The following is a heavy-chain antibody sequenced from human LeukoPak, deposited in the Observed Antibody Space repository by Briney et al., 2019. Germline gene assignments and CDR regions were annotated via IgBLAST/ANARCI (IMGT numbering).Heavy chain of an antibody. Sequence: ASVKVSCKASGGTFSSYAIGWVRQAPGQGLEWMGGIIPIFGTANYAQKFQGRVTITADESTSTAYMELSSLRSEDTAVYYCARDSWGHKYYFDYWGQGTLVTVSS. CDR1: GGTFSSYA. CDR2: IIPIFGTA. D-gene: IGHD2-15*01. CDR3: ARDSWGHKYYFDY. V-gene: IGHV1-69*13. J-gene: IGHJ4*02.